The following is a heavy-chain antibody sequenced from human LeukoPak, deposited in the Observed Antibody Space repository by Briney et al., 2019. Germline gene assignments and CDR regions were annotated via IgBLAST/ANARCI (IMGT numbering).Heavy chain of an antibody. CDR1: GYTFTSYG. J-gene: IGHJ5*02. CDR3: ARKLVMGYYGSGSYSSPPVNWFDP. D-gene: IGHD3-10*01. Sequence: GASVKVSCKASGYTFTSYGISWVRQAPGQGLEWMGWISAYNGNTNYAQKLQGRVTMTTDTSTSTAYMELRSLRSDDTAVYYCARKLVMGYYGSGSYSSPPVNWFDPWGQGTLVTVSS. V-gene: IGHV1-18*01. CDR2: ISAYNGNT.